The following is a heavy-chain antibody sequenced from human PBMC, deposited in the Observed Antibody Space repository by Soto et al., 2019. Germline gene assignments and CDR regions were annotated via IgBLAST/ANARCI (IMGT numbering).Heavy chain of an antibody. CDR1: GFTVSSNY. D-gene: IGHD6-19*01. CDR2: IYSGGST. V-gene: IGHV3-53*01. J-gene: IGHJ4*02. CDR3: AREGRSSGWYFDS. Sequence: GGAMSLSWAASGFTVSSNYISWVRQAPGTGLEWVQVIYSGGSTYYAETVKGRFTISRDNSKNTLYLQMNSLRAEDTAVYYCAREGRSSGWYFDSWGQGTLVTVSS.